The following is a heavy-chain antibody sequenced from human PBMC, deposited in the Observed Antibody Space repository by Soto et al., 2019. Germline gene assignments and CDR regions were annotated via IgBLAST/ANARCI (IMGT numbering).Heavy chain of an antibody. CDR3: AKELKYYYDSSGYYYY. D-gene: IGHD3-22*01. CDR1: GFTFSNYA. Sequence: EVQLLESGGGLVQPGGSLRLSCAASGFTFSNYAMSWVRLAPGKGLEWVSAISGSGGSTYYADSVKGRFTISRDNSKNTLYLQMNSLRAEDTAVYYCAKELKYYYDSSGYYYYWGQGTLVTVSS. J-gene: IGHJ4*02. V-gene: IGHV3-23*01. CDR2: ISGSGGST.